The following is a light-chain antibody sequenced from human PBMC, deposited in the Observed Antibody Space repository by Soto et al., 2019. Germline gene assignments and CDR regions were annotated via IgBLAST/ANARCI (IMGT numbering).Light chain of an antibody. V-gene: IGKV3-20*01. CDR2: GAS. J-gene: IGKJ1*01. Sequence: EIVMTQSPATLSVSPGERAALSCRASQSVISSYLAWYQQKPGQAPRLLIYGASSRATGIPDRFSGSGSGTDFTLTISRLEPEDFAVYYCQQYGSSPRTFGQGTKVDI. CDR3: QQYGSSPRT. CDR1: QSVISSY.